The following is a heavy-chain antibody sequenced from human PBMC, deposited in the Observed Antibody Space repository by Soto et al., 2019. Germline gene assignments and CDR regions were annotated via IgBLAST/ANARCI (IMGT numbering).Heavy chain of an antibody. D-gene: IGHD3-16*01. Sequence: QVQLVQSGAEVKKPGASVKVYCKASGYTFTRYGLSWVRQAPGQRLEWMGWINGYTGNTNYAQKFQGRVTMTTDTSTNTAYLDLWTLISDDTAVYYCARSWVTGKGGIDVWGQGTTVTVSS. J-gene: IGHJ6*02. CDR1: GYTFTRYG. V-gene: IGHV1-18*01. CDR3: ARSWVTGKGGIDV. CDR2: INGYTGNT.